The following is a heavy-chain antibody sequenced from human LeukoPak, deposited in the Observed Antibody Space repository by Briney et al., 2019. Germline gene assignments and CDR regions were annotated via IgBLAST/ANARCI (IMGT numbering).Heavy chain of an antibody. CDR3: AREGRFCSSTSCYYYYYYLDV. J-gene: IGHJ6*03. CDR1: GYIFTGYY. D-gene: IGHD2-2*01. Sequence: GASVKVSCKASGYIFTGYYLQWVRQAPGQGLEWIGQINANSGGTNYAQKFQGRVTMTRDTSISTAYMELSRLGSDDTAVYYCAREGRFCSSTSCYYYYYYLDVWGKGTTVTVSS. V-gene: IGHV1-2*06. CDR2: INANSGGT.